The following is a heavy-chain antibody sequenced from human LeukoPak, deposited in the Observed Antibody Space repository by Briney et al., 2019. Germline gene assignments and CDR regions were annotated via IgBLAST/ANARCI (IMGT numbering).Heavy chain of an antibody. CDR2: NSSNGGST. CDR1: GFTFSDYG. V-gene: IGHV3-64*01. Sequence: GGSLRLSCAASGFTFSDYGMHWVRQAPGKGLEYVSTNSSNGGSTYYANSVKGRFTVSRDNSKNTLYLQMGSLRAEDMAVYYCARDSSSRPFDYWGQGTLVTVSS. CDR3: ARDSSSRPFDY. J-gene: IGHJ4*02. D-gene: IGHD6-19*01.